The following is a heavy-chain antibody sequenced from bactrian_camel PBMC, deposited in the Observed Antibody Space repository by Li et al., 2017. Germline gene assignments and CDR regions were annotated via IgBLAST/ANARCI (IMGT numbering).Heavy chain of an antibody. CDR2: ISNGGATT. D-gene: IGHD2*01. CDR3: VKDGGGSNVCGKPDT. V-gene: IGHV3S40*01. CDR1: GYNTYY. J-gene: IGHJ4*01. Sequence: DVQLVESGGGSVQAGGSLKLSCVVSGYNTYYMAWFRQAPGKGLQWVSTISNGGATTYYVDSVKGRFTISRDNAKNTVYLQMNNLNPEDTGAYYCVKDGGGSNVCGKPDTWGQGTQVTVS.